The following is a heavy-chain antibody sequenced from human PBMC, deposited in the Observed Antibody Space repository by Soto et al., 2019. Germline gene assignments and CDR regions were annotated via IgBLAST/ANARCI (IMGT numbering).Heavy chain of an antibody. D-gene: IGHD6-19*01. Sequence: EVQLVESGGGLVKPGGSLRLSCAASGFTFSNAWMSWVRQVPGKGLEWVGRIKSKTDGGTTDYAAPVQGRFTISRDDSKNTLYLQMNSLKTEDTAVYYCTTEAVAGIGGFDYWGQGTLVTVSS. CDR1: GFTFSNAW. CDR2: IKSKTDGGTT. J-gene: IGHJ4*02. V-gene: IGHV3-15*01. CDR3: TTEAVAGIGGFDY.